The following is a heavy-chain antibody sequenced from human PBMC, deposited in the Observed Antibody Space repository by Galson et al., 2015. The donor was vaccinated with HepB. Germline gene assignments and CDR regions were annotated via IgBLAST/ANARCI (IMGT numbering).Heavy chain of an antibody. CDR3: EKVIWETYRYTDY. J-gene: IGHJ4*02. CDR1: GFTFSSSA. V-gene: IGHV3-23*01. Sequence: SLRLSCAASGFTFSSSAMSWVRQAPGKGLEWVSGISASGDSTFYADSAKGRFTISRDNSKNTLYLQMNSLRVEDTAVYFCEKVIWETYRYTDYWGPGTLVSVSS. D-gene: IGHD3-16*02. CDR2: ISASGDST.